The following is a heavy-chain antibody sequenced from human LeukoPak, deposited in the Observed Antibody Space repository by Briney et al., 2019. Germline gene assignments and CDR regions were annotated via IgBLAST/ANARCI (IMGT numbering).Heavy chain of an antibody. V-gene: IGHV3-53*01. Sequence: PGGSLRLSCAASGFTFSNAWMSWVRQAPGKGLEWVSVIYSGGSTYYADSVKGRFTISRDNSKNTLYLQMNSLRAEDTAVYYCASRDYYDSSGYHDAFDIWGQGTMVTVSS. CDR1: GFTFSNAW. CDR2: IYSGGST. J-gene: IGHJ3*02. D-gene: IGHD3-22*01. CDR3: ASRDYYDSSGYHDAFDI.